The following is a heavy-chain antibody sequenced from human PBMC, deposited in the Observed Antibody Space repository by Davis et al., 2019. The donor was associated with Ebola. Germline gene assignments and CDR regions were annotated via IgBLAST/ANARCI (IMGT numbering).Heavy chain of an antibody. Sequence: ASLKISCAASGSTFSSYWMHWVRQAPGKGLVWVSRMNNHGSITNYADSVKGRFTISRDNAKNTLYLQMNSLKTEDTAVYYCARVNAATGYSRFDLWGQGTLVTVAS. CDR3: ARVNAATGYSRFDL. CDR2: MNNHGSIT. V-gene: IGHV3-74*01. J-gene: IGHJ5*02. D-gene: IGHD3-9*01. CDR1: GSTFSSYW.